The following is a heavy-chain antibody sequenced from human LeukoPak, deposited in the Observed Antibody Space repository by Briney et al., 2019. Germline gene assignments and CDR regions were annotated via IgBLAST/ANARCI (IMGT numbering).Heavy chain of an antibody. CDR1: GYTVSSNY. D-gene: IGHD1-26*01. CDR2: IYSGGST. V-gene: IGHV3-53*01. Sequence: GGSLRLSCAASGYTVSSNYMSWVRQAPGKGLEWVSVIYSGGSTYYADSVKGRFTISRDNSKNTLYLQMNSLRAEDTAVYYCARTLYSGSYYFDYWGQGTLVTVSS. J-gene: IGHJ4*02. CDR3: ARTLYSGSYYFDY.